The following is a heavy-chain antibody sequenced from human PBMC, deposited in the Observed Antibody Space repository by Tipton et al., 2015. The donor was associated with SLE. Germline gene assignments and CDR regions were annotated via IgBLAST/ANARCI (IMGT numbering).Heavy chain of an antibody. CDR2: IYYSGST. V-gene: IGHV4-39*01. CDR1: GGSISSSSYY. CDR3: ARLRVVVMSPDAFDI. D-gene: IGHD3-22*01. Sequence: TLSLTCTVSGGSISSSSYYWGWIRQPPGKGLEWIGSIYYSGSTYYNPSLKSRVTISVDTSKNQFSLKLSSVTAADTAVYYCARLRVVVMSPDAFDIWGQGTMVTVSS. J-gene: IGHJ3*02.